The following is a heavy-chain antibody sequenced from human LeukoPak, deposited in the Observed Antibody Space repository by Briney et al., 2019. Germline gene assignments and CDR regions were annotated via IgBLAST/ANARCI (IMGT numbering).Heavy chain of an antibody. CDR3: ARGLTYYDFWSGYYSWHHYYGMDV. D-gene: IGHD3-3*01. Sequence: ASVKVSCKASGYAFTSYDINWVRQATGQGLEWMGWMNPNSGNTGYAQKFQGRVTMTRNTSISTAYMELSSLRSEDTAVYYCARGLTYYDFWSGYYSWHHYYGMDVWGQGTTVTVSS. CDR2: MNPNSGNT. J-gene: IGHJ6*02. CDR1: GYAFTSYD. V-gene: IGHV1-8*01.